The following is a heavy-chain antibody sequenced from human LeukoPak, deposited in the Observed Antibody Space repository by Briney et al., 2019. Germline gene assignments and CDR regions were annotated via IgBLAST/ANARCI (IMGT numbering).Heavy chain of an antibody. D-gene: IGHD2-2*01. J-gene: IGHJ4*02. CDR1: GYTFTSYG. V-gene: IGHV1-18*01. Sequence: ASVKVSCKASGYTFTSYGISWVRQAPGQGLEWMGWISAYNGNTNYAQKLQGRVTMTRDTSTSTVYMELSSLRSEDTAVYYCARALSSTSKNYFDYWGQGTLVTVSS. CDR3: ARALSSTSKNYFDY. CDR2: ISAYNGNT.